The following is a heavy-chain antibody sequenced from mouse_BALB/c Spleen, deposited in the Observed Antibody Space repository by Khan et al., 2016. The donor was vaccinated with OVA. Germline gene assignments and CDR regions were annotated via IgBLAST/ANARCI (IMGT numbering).Heavy chain of an antibody. CDR3: ARSGGYGDAVDY. CDR1: GYAFADYL. Sequence: QVQLQQSGTELLSPGPSVKVSCKASGYAFADYLIDWVKQRPGQGLEWIGVINPGSGNTNYNEKFKGKATLTAAKSSSTAYMQLSSLTSDDSAVYCCARSGGYGDAVDYWGQGTLVTVSS. CDR2: INPGSGNT. V-gene: IGHV1-54*01. D-gene: IGHD2-2*01. J-gene: IGHJ4*01.